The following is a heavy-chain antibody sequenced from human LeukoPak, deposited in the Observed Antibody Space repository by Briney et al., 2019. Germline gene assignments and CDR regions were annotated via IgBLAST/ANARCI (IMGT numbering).Heavy chain of an antibody. Sequence: GGSLRLSCAASGFTFSTYAMNWIRQAPGKGLEWISFINSGASNIHYADSVKGRFTISRDNAKNSLYLQMNSLRAEDTAVYYCARADIVVVPAATHYYYYGMDVWGKGTTVTVSS. CDR2: INSGASNI. CDR1: GFTFSTYA. V-gene: IGHV3-48*03. D-gene: IGHD2-2*01. CDR3: ARADIVVVPAATHYYYYGMDV. J-gene: IGHJ6*04.